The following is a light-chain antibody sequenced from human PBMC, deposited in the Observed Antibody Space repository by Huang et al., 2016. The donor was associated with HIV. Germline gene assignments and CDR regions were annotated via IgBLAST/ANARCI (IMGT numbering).Light chain of an antibody. Sequence: IQLTQSPSSLSASVGDRVTITCRASQDISTNLAWYQQKPGEAPKVLIYAASTLQSGVPSRFSGSVSVIYFPLTITNLQPEYFTTYYCQQLNNYPITFGQGTRLDIK. J-gene: IGKJ5*01. V-gene: IGKV1-9*01. CDR2: AAS. CDR1: QDISTN. CDR3: QQLNNYPIT.